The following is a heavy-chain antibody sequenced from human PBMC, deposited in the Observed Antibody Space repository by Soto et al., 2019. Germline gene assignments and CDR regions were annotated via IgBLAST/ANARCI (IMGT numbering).Heavy chain of an antibody. CDR1: GGSVRRGETY. D-gene: IGHD3-22*01. V-gene: IGHV4-30-4*02. CDR2: IHYSGST. CDR3: DRGDRSGYDHSGFDS. J-gene: IGHJ5*01. Sequence: SETLSLTCNVSGGSVRRGETYWSWIRQSPGNGLEWIGYIHYSGSTYYNPSRGSRVTMSLDMSKNRFSLQLSSGTAEDTAVYFCDRGDRSGYDHSGFDSWGQGTLVTVYS.